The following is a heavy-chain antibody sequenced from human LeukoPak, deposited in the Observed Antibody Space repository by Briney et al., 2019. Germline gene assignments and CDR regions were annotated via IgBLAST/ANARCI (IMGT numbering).Heavy chain of an antibody. Sequence: SETLSLTCAVYGGSFSGYYWSWIRQPPGKWLEWIGEINHSGSTNYNPSLKSRVTISVDTSKNQFSLKLSSVTAADTAVYYCARGRTLRYWGQGTLVTVSS. CDR3: ARGRTLRY. V-gene: IGHV4-34*01. J-gene: IGHJ4*02. CDR2: INHSGST. CDR1: GGSFSGYY.